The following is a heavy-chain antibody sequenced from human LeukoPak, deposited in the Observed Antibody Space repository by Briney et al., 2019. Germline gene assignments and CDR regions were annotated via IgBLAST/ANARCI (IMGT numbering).Heavy chain of an antibody. D-gene: IGHD3-22*01. CDR2: INHSGST. Sequence: SETLSLTCAVYGGSFSGYYWSWIRQPPGKGLEWIGEINHSGSTNYNPSLKSRVTISVDTSKNQFSLKLSSVAAADTAVYYCAGLIVVVTTGWFDPWGQGTLVTVSS. CDR1: GGSFSGYY. CDR3: AGLIVVVTTGWFDP. V-gene: IGHV4-34*01. J-gene: IGHJ5*02.